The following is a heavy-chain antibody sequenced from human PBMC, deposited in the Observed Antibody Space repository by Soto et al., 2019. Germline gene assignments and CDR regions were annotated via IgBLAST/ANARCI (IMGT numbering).Heavy chain of an antibody. J-gene: IGHJ4*02. D-gene: IGHD3-22*01. CDR1: GGTFSSDA. V-gene: IGHV1-69*13. Sequence: GASVKVSCKASGGTFSSDAISWVRQAPGQGLEWMGGIIPIFGTANYAQKFQGRVTITADESTSTAYMELSSLRSEDTAVYYCASGAPSYDSTPNYWGRGTLVTVSS. CDR3: ASGAPSYDSTPNY. CDR2: IIPIFGTA.